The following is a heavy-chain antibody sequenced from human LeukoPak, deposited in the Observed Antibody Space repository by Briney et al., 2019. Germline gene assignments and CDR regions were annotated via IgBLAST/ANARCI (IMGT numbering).Heavy chain of an antibody. Sequence: SETLSLTCSVSGGSINGYCWSWIRQPAGKGLEWIGRIYTSGTTNYNPSLQSRVTMSVDTSKNQSSLKLSFVTAADTAVYYCAREVAVAGDFDYWGQGTLVTVSS. V-gene: IGHV4-4*07. CDR3: AREVAVAGDFDY. D-gene: IGHD6-19*01. CDR2: IYTSGTT. CDR1: GGSINGYC. J-gene: IGHJ4*02.